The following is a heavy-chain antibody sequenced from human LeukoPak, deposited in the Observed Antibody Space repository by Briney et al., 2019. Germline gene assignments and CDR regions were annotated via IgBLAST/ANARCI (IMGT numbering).Heavy chain of an antibody. D-gene: IGHD3-16*01. J-gene: IGHJ3*01. V-gene: IGHV4-38-2*02. CDR3: ARHYAQPGAFDV. CDR1: GYSISSGYY. Sequence: SETLSLTCTVSGYSISSGYYWGWIRHPAGNGLEWIGSVYHSGSTYYNPSLKSRVTISVDTSKNQFSLKLSSVTAADTSVYYCARHYAQPGAFDVWGQGTMVTVSS. CDR2: VYHSGST.